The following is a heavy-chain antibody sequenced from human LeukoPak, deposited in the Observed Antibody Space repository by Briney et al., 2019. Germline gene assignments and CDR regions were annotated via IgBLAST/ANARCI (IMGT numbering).Heavy chain of an antibody. D-gene: IGHD3-10*01. V-gene: IGHV1-69*13. CDR3: ARPAHYYGSGSYYSY. Sequence: ASVKVSCKASGGTFSSYAISWVRQAPGQGLEWMGGIIPIFGTANYAQEFQGRVTITADESTSTAYMELSSLRSEDTAVYYCARPAHYYGSGSYYSYWGQGTLVTVSS. J-gene: IGHJ4*02. CDR1: GGTFSSYA. CDR2: IIPIFGTA.